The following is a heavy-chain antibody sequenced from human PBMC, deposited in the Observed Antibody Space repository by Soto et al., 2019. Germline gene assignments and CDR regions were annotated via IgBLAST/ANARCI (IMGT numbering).Heavy chain of an antibody. CDR2: IYHSGST. CDR1: GGSISSGGYS. Sequence: QLQLQESGSGLVRPSQTLSLTCAVSGGSISSGGYSWNWIRQPPGKGLEWIGYIYHSGSTLYDPSPQSRVTISVDKAKELFSLKLSSVTAAATAVYYFARDRLEGNWFDPWAPGTLVTVSS. V-gene: IGHV4-30-2*01. J-gene: IGHJ5*02. CDR3: ARDRLEGNWFDP.